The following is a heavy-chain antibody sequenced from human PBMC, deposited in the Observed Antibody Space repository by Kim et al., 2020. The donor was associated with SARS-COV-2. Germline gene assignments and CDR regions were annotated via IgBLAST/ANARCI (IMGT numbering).Heavy chain of an antibody. Sequence: KFQGRVPMTRDTSTGTVYMELSSLRSEDTAVYYCARGGVGATRSRFAFDIWGQGTMVTVSS. D-gene: IGHD1-26*01. CDR3: ARGGVGATRSRFAFDI. J-gene: IGHJ3*02. V-gene: IGHV1-46*01.